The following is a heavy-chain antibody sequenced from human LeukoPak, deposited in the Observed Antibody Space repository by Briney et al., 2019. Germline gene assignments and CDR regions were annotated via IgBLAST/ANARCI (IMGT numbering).Heavy chain of an antibody. Sequence: PSETLSLTCTVSGDSISDFYWNWIRQPAGKGLEWIGRIYSSGTTHYNPSLKSRVTMSVDTSKTQFSLKLTSVTAADTAVYYCARDPFRSSFDSWGQGTLVTVSS. CDR1: GDSISDFY. D-gene: IGHD1-26*01. CDR2: IYSSGTT. V-gene: IGHV4-4*07. CDR3: ARDPFRSSFDS. J-gene: IGHJ4*02.